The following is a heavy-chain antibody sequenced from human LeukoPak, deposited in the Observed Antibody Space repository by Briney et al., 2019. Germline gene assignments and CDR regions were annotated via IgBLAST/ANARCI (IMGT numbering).Heavy chain of an antibody. J-gene: IGHJ4*02. CDR3: ARGGDWVFDY. D-gene: IGHD2-21*02. CDR2: IYYSGST. Sequence: PSETLSLTCTVSGGSISGDYYWSWIRQPPGKGLEWIGYIYYSGSTYYHPSLKSRVTISVDTSKNRFSLKLSSVTAADTAVYYCARGGDWVFDYWGQGTLVTVSS. CDR1: GGSISGDYY. V-gene: IGHV4-30-4*01.